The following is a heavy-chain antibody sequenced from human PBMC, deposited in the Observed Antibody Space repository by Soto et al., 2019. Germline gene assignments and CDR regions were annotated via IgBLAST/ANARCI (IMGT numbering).Heavy chain of an antibody. Sequence: SETLSLTCTVSGGSISSSSYYWGWIRQPPGKGLEWIGSIYYSGSTYYNPSLKSRVTISVDTSKNHFSLKLSSVTAADTAVYYCATQEVGGSYVYTFDPWGQGPLVTVSS. V-gene: IGHV4-39*02. J-gene: IGHJ5*02. D-gene: IGHD1-26*01. CDR1: GGSISSSSYY. CDR3: ATQEVGGSYVYTFDP. CDR2: IYYSGST.